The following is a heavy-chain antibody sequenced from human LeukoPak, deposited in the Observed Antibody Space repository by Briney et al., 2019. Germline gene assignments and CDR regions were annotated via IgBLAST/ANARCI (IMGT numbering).Heavy chain of an antibody. CDR2: INHSGST. CDR3: ARGITMVRGVENWFDP. D-gene: IGHD3-10*01. V-gene: IGHV4-34*01. J-gene: IGHJ5*02. Sequence: PSETLSLTCAVYGGSFSGYYWSWIRQPPGKGLEWIGEINHSGSTNYNPSHKSRVTISVDTSKNQFSLKLSSVTAADTAVYYCARGITMVRGVENWFDPWGQGTLVTVSS. CDR1: GGSFSGYY.